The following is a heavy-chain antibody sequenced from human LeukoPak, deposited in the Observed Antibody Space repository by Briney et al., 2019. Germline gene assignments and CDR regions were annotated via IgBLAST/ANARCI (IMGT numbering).Heavy chain of an antibody. V-gene: IGHV1-18*01. CDR2: ISAYNGNT. D-gene: IGHD5-18*01. CDR1: GYTFTSYG. CDR3: ARVVLVSAMVNWFDT. Sequence: ASVKVSCKASGYTFTSYGISWVRQAPGQGLEWMGWISAYNGNTNYAQKLQGRVTMTTDTSTSTAYMELRSLRSDDTAVYYCARVVLVSAMVNWFDTWGQGTLVTVSS. J-gene: IGHJ5*02.